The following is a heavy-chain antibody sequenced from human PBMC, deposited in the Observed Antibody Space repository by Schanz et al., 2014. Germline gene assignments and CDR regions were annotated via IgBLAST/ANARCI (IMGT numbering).Heavy chain of an antibody. Sequence: EVQLVESGGGLVQPGGSLRLSCTASRIIFGTYSMNWIRQTPKGLEWVSGISGSGVTIYYADSVKGRFNISRDNSKNTLYLQMNSLRAEDTAVYYCAKDVRPVGNTVHFYYMDVWGQGTTVTVSS. V-gene: IGHV3-23*04. CDR1: RIIFGTYS. CDR3: AKDVRPVGNTVHFYYMDV. J-gene: IGHJ6*02. D-gene: IGHD1-26*01. CDR2: ISGSGVTI.